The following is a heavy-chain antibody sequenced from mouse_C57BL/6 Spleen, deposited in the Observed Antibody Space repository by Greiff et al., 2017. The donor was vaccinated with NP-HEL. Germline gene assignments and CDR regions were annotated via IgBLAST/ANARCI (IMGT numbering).Heavy chain of an antibody. CDR1: GSTFTSYG. CDR3: ARSTGPYYFDY. CDR2: IHPKSGST. J-gene: IGHJ2*01. V-gene: IGHV1-64*01. D-gene: IGHD2-1*01. Sequence: QVQLQQPGAELVKPGASVNLSSKASGSTFTSYGMPWVRRRPGQGLEWIGMIHPKSGSTNYNEKFKSKATLTVDKSSSTAYMQLSSLTSEDSAVYYCARSTGPYYFDYWGQGTTLTVSS.